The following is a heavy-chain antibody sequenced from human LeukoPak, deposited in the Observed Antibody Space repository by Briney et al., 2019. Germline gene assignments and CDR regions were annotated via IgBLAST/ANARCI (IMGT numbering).Heavy chain of an antibody. Sequence: PGGSLRLSCAASGFRFSDFTMTWVRQAPGKGLEWVAVISYDGSNKYYADSVKGRFTISRDNSKNTLYLQMNSLRAEDTAVYYCAREGHQRNAFDIWGQGTMVTVSS. J-gene: IGHJ3*02. V-gene: IGHV3-30-3*01. CDR2: ISYDGSNK. CDR3: AREGHQRNAFDI. CDR1: GFRFSDFT.